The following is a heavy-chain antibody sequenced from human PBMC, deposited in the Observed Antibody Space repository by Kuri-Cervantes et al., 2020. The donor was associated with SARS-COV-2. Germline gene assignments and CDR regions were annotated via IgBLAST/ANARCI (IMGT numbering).Heavy chain of an antibody. CDR3: ASSPVAAPFGAFDI. Sequence: GGSLRLSCAASGFQFDDYTMHWVRQAPGKGLEWVSSISSSSSYIYYADSVKGRFTISRDNAKNSLYLQMNSLRAEDTAVYYCASSPVAAPFGAFDIWGQGTMVTVSS. J-gene: IGHJ3*02. V-gene: IGHV3-21*01. D-gene: IGHD6-19*01. CDR2: ISSSSSYI. CDR1: GFQFDDYT.